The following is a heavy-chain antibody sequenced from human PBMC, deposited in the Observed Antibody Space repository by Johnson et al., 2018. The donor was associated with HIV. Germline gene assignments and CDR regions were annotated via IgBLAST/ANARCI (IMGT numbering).Heavy chain of an antibody. Sequence: VQLVESGGGVVQPGRSLRLSCAASGFTFSCYGMHWVRQAPGKGLEWVAVISYDGSNQYYADSVKGRFTISRDNSKNTLFLQMNSLRAEDTAVYYGAKDRGSPGIPAAFDIWGQGTMVTVSS. V-gene: IGHV3-30*18. CDR3: AKDRGSPGIPAAFDI. D-gene: IGHD1-26*01. J-gene: IGHJ3*02. CDR2: ISYDGSNQ. CDR1: GFTFSCYG.